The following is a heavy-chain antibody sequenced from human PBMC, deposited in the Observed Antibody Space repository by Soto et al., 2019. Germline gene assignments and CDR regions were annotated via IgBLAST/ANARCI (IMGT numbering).Heavy chain of an antibody. CDR2: IGGDGGGT. D-gene: IGHD6-13*01. V-gene: IGHV3-23*01. CDR3: AKGRLAGANLAFGV. Sequence: GGSLRLSCAASGFTFSNHGMTWVRKAPGKGLEWVAAIGGDGGGTYYADSVKGRFTVSRDDSKSTMYLQMNSLRAEDTALYYCAKGRLAGANLAFGVWGQGTMVTVSS. J-gene: IGHJ3*01. CDR1: GFTFSNHG.